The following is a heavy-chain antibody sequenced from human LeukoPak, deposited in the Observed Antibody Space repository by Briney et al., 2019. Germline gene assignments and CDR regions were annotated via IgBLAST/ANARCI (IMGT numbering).Heavy chain of an antibody. V-gene: IGHV3-48*03. D-gene: IGHD3-22*01. CDR3: ARARRPYYYDSSGYHDAFDI. J-gene: IGHJ3*02. Sequence: GGSLRLSCAASGFTFSSYAMNWVRQAPGKGLEWVSYVSSSGSTIYYADSVKGRFTISRDNAKNSLYLQMNSLRAEDTAVYYCARARRPYYYDSSGYHDAFDIWGQGTMVTVSS. CDR1: GFTFSSYA. CDR2: VSSSGSTI.